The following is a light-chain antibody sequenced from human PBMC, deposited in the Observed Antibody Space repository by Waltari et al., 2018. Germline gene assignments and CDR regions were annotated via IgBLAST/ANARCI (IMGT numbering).Light chain of an antibody. V-gene: IGLV4-69*01. CDR3: QTGGHGTWV. Sequence: QLVLTQSPSASASLGASVRLTCPLSSGHTSTVIAWHPQQPEKGPRYLMKVNSDGSHTKGDEIPDRFSGSSSGAERYPTISSLQSEDEADYYCQTGGHGTWVFGGGTKLTVL. CDR1: SGHTSTV. CDR2: VNSDGSH. J-gene: IGLJ3*02.